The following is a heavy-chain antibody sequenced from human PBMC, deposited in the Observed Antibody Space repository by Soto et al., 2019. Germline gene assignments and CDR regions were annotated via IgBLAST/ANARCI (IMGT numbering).Heavy chain of an antibody. CDR3: AKNGHPPYYYYGLDV. CDR1: GYTFTRYG. J-gene: IGHJ6*02. V-gene: IGHV1-18*01. D-gene: IGHD2-8*01. CDR2: ISGYNGDT. Sequence: QGHLVQSGAEVKKPGASVKVSCKASGYTFTRYGISWVRQAPGQGLEWMGWISGYNGDTNYAQNLQGRVTMTIDTSTSTAYMELRSLTSGDTAVYYCAKNGHPPYYYYGLDVWGQGTTVTVSS.